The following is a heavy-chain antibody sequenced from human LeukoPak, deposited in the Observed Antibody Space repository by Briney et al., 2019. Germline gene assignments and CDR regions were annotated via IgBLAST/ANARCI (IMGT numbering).Heavy chain of an antibody. V-gene: IGHV3-49*04. CDR3: TRDPLTTVTTGFDY. J-gene: IGHJ4*02. D-gene: IGHD4-17*01. CDR2: IRSKAYGGTT. CDR1: GFTFGDYA. Sequence: GSLRLSCTASGFTFGDYAMSWVRQAPGKGLEWVGFIRSKAYGGTTEYAASVKGRFTISRDDSKSIAYLQMNSLKTGDTAVYYCTRDPLTTVTTGFDYWGQGTLVTVSS.